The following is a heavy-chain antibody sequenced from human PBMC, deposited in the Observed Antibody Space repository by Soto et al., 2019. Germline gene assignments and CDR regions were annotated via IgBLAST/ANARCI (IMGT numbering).Heavy chain of an antibody. CDR3: AAAYYYDSSGYYPFDY. CDR2: ISAYNGNT. Sequence: ASVKVSCKASGYAFTSYGISWVRQAPGQGLEWMGWISAYNGNTNYAQKLQGRVTMTTDTSTSTAYMELRSLRSDDTAVYYCAAAYYYDSSGYYPFDYWGQGTLVTVSS. CDR1: GYAFTSYG. J-gene: IGHJ4*02. V-gene: IGHV1-18*04. D-gene: IGHD3-22*01.